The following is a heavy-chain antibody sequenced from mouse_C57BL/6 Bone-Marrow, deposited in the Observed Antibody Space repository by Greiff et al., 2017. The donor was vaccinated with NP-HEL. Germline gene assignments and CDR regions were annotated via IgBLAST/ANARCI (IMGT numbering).Heavy chain of an antibody. D-gene: IGHD4-1*01. Sequence: QVQLKESGPGLVKPSQSLFLTCSITGFPITSGYYWIWIRESPGKPLEWMGYITHSGETFYNPSLQSPISITRETSKNQFFLQLNSVTTEDTAMYYCAGDRWRRLGLFAYWGQGTLVTVSA. CDR2: ITHSGET. CDR3: AGDRWRRLGLFAY. V-gene: IGHV12-3*01. CDR1: GFPITSGYY. J-gene: IGHJ3*01.